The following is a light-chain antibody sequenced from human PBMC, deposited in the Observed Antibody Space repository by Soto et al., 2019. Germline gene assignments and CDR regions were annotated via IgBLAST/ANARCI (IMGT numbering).Light chain of an antibody. Sequence: QSVLTQPASVSGSPGHSIAISCTGTSSEVGAYDYVSWYQQHPDKAPKLMIYEVSNRPSGVSDRFSGSKSVNTATLTISGLQAEYEADYYCASYTTTSPRVFGTGTKVPVL. J-gene: IGLJ1*01. CDR2: EVS. CDR3: ASYTTTSPRV. V-gene: IGLV2-14*03. CDR1: SSEVGAYDY.